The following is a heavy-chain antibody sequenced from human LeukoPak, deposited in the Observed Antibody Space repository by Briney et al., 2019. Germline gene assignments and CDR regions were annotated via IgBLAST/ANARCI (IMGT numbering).Heavy chain of an antibody. CDR1: GYTFTGYY. J-gene: IGHJ4*02. CDR2: INPNSGGT. Sequence: GASVKVSCKASGYTFTGYYMHWVRQAPGQGLEWVGRINPNSGGTNYAQKFQGRVTMTRDTSISTAYMELSRLGSDDTAVYYCARNTTLTPLDYWGQGTLVTVSS. D-gene: IGHD4-11*01. V-gene: IGHV1-2*06. CDR3: ARNTTLTPLDY.